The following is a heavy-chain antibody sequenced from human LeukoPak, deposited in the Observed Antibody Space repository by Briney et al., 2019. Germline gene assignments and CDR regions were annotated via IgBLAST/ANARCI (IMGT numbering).Heavy chain of an antibody. D-gene: IGHD2-15*01. CDR1: GFTFSTSS. J-gene: IGHJ3*01. V-gene: IGHV3-48*01. CDR3: VRAPTWSGPFDL. Sequence: PGGSLRLSCAASGFTFSTSSMNWVRQAPGRGLEWISYISSGSSAIYYADSLKRRFTVSRDNARNSLYLQMNRLRAEDTAVYYCVRAPTWSGPFDLWGQGTMVTVS. CDR2: ISSGSSAI.